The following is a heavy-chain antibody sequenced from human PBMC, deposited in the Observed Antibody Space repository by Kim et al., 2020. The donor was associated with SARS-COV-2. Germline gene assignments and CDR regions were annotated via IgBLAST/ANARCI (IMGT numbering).Heavy chain of an antibody. Sequence: GGSLRLSCAASGFTFRSYAMSWVRQAPGKGLEWVSGISGSASSTYYADSVKGRFTISRDNSKNTLYLQMNSLRAEDTAIYYCAKDNGSYSGGVCDYWGQGTLVTVSS. V-gene: IGHV3-23*01. CDR2: ISGSASST. CDR1: GFTFRSYA. CDR3: AKDNGSYSGGVCDY. J-gene: IGHJ4*02. D-gene: IGHD1-26*01.